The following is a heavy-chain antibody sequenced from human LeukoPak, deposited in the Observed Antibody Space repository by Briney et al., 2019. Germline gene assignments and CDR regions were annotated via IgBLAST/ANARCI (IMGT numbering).Heavy chain of an antibody. CDR2: IYHSGST. CDR1: GYSISSGYY. J-gene: IGHJ4*02. V-gene: IGHV4-38-2*01. CDR3: ARSATGFRQHY. Sequence: SETLSLTCAVSGYSISSGYYWGWIRQPPGKGLEWIGSIYHSGSTYYNPSLKSRVTISIDTSKNQFSLKLRSVTATTKDADYCARSATGFRQHYWGQGTLVTVSS.